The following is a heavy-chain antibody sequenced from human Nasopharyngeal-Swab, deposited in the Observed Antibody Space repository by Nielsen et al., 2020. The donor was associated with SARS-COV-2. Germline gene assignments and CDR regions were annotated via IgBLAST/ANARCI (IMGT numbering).Heavy chain of an antibody. J-gene: IGHJ4*02. CDR1: GGSISSYY. D-gene: IGHD6-19*01. CDR3: ARTGYSSGWYFILGY. CDR2: IYYSGST. V-gene: IGHV4-59*01. Sequence: SETLSLTCTVSGGSISSYYWSWIQQPPGKGLEWIGYIYYSGSTNYNPSLKSRVTISVDTSKNQFSLKLSSVTAADTAVYYYARTGYSSGWYFILGYWGQGTLVTVSS.